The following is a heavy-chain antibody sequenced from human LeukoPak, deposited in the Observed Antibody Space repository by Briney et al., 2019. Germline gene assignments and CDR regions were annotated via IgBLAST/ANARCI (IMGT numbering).Heavy chain of an antibody. Sequence: GESLKISFQGSGYDFSTYWIGWVRQLPGKGLEWMGVIYPDDSDTKYSPSFQGQVTISADKSISTAYLRWGSLKASDTAMYFCVRLAHGDYSYFYFGLDVWGQGTRVTVSS. J-gene: IGHJ6*02. V-gene: IGHV5-51*01. D-gene: IGHD4-17*01. CDR2: IYPDDSDT. CDR1: GYDFSTYW. CDR3: VRLAHGDYSYFYFGLDV.